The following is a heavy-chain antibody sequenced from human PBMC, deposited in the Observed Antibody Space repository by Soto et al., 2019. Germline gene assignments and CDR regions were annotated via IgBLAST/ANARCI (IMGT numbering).Heavy chain of an antibody. V-gene: IGHV3-23*01. J-gene: IGHJ4*02. CDR2: ISGSGGST. D-gene: IGHD6-6*01. CDR1: GFTFSSYA. CDR3: TADRPGWGGYPYDY. Sequence: PGGSLRLSCAASGFTFSSYAMSWFRQAPGKGREWVSAISGSGGSTYYADSVKGRFTISRDDSKNTLYLEMNSLNTEDTAVYYCTADRPGWGGYPYDYSGQGILVTGSS.